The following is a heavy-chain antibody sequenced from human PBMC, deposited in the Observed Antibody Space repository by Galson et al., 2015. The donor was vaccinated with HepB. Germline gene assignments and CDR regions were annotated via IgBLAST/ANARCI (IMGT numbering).Heavy chain of an antibody. Sequence: SLRLSCAASGFRFNIYDMSWVRQAPGKGLEWVSGITNSGGRRYYAEPGKGRFTISRDNSKNTVFLPMSSLRAEDTAIYYCAKGAYMSSYSLYGMDAWGQGTTVIVSS. V-gene: IGHV3-23*01. CDR1: GFRFNIYD. D-gene: IGHD6-6*01. CDR3: AKGAYMSSYSLYGMDA. J-gene: IGHJ6*02. CDR2: ITNSGGRR.